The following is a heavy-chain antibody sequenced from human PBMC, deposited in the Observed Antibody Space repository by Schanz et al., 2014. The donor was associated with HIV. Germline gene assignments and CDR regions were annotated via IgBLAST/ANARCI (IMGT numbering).Heavy chain of an antibody. D-gene: IGHD2-15*01. CDR1: GITFSDYY. CDR2: ISGSGDIT. Sequence: EVQLMDSGGGLVRPGGSLRLSCAASGITFSDYYMSWIRQAPGKGLEWVSAISGSGDITYYADSVKGRFTISRDNSKNTVYLQMDSLRAEDTAVYYCEKDLLSRYCSGGSCYSSYWGQGTLVTVSS. J-gene: IGHJ4*02. V-gene: IGHV3-23*01. CDR3: EKDLLSRYCSGGSCYSSY.